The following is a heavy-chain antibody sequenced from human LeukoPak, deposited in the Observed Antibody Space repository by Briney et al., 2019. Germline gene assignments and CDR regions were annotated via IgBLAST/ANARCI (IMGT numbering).Heavy chain of an antibody. D-gene: IGHD3-10*02. Sequence: GESLKISCKGSGYSFTSYWIGWVRQMPGKGLEWVAFIRYDGSNKYYADSVKGRFTISRDNAKNSLYPQMNSLRAEDTAVYYCAELGITMIGGVWGKGTTVTISS. CDR1: GYSFTSYW. CDR2: IRYDGSNK. V-gene: IGHV3-30*02. J-gene: IGHJ6*04. CDR3: AELGITMIGGV.